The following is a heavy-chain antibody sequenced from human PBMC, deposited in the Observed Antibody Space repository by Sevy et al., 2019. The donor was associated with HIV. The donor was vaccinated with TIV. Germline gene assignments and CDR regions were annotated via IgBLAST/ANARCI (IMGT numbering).Heavy chain of an antibody. J-gene: IGHJ4*02. CDR2: IFHSGNT. V-gene: IGHV4-30-2*01. Sequence: SETLSLTCAVSGGSINTDLYSWNWIRQPPGKGLEWIGYIFHSGNTYYNPSLKSRVTISIDRSKNQFSLNLSSVTAADTAVYYCARSSSAYPYYFDYWGQGTLVTVSS. CDR1: GGSINTDLYS. CDR3: ARSSSAYPYYFDY.